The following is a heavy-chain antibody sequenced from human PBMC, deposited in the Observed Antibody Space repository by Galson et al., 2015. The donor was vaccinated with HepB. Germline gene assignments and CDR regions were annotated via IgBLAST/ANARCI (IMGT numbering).Heavy chain of an antibody. CDR1: GFTFSSYA. J-gene: IGHJ6*02. D-gene: IGHD1-1*01. CDR2: ISYDGSNK. V-gene: IGHV3-30*04. CDR3: ARDIQAAQLERQSSVFYYYGMDV. Sequence: SLRLSCAASGFTFSSYAMHWVRQAPGKGLEWVAVISYDGSNKYYADSVKGRFTISRDNSKNTLYLQMNSLRAEDTAVYYCARDIQAAQLERQSSVFYYYGMDVWGQGTTVTVSS.